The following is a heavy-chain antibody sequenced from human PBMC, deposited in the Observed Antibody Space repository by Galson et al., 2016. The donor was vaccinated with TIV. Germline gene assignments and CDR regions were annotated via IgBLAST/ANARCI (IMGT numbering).Heavy chain of an antibody. Sequence: SVKVSCKASGGTFLRYPLSWVRQAPGQGLEWMGRIIPVLVMTTYPQKFQGRVTMTRDTSNSTANMELSALRSDDTAMYYCARDLSPGPTTPFDYWGQGTLVTVSS. J-gene: IGHJ4*02. CDR1: GGTFLRYP. D-gene: IGHD5-12*01. V-gene: IGHV1-2*02. CDR2: IIPVLVMT. CDR3: ARDLSPGPTTPFDY.